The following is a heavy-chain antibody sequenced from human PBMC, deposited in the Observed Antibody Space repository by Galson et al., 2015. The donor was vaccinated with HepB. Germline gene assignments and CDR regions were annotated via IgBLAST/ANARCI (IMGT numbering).Heavy chain of an antibody. CDR3: ALAGDPNPTYYSSVNYGMDV. Sequence: SVKVSCKASGGTFSKYAITWVRQAPGQGLEWMGGIIPFFGTPIYAQRFQGRVTITADESTTTAHMELSSLRSDDTAVFYCALAGDPNPTYYSSVNYGMDVWGQGTTVTVSS. D-gene: IGHD2-2*01. V-gene: IGHV1-69*13. J-gene: IGHJ6*02. CDR2: IIPFFGTP. CDR1: GGTFSKYA.